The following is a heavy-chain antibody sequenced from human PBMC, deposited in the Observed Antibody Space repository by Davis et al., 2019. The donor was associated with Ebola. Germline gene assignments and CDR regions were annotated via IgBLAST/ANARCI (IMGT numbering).Heavy chain of an antibody. CDR3: ARDTPGTFDY. D-gene: IGHD2-15*01. CDR1: GFTFSSYA. J-gene: IGHJ4*02. Sequence: PGGSLRLSCVDSGFTFSSYAMSWVRQAPGKGLEWVSGISGSGASTYSADSVKGRFTISRDNSKNTLHLQMSSLRAEDTAVYYCARDTPGTFDYWGQGTLVTVSS. CDR2: ISGSGAST. V-gene: IGHV3-23*01.